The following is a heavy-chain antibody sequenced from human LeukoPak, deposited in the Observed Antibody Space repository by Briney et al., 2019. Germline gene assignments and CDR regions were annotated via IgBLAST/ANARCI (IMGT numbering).Heavy chain of an antibody. V-gene: IGHV3-15*01. CDR1: DFTFSNAW. D-gene: IGHD3-10*01. J-gene: IGHJ4*02. Sequence: GGSLRLSCTVSDFTFSNAWMSWGRQAPGKGQEWVGRIKSKTDGGTTDYPAPVKGRFTISTDDSNNTLYLQMNSLKTADTAVYYCSTDHGGGYYYSCGFDDWGQGTLVTVSS. CDR3: STDHGGGYYYSCGFDD. CDR2: IKSKTDGGTT.